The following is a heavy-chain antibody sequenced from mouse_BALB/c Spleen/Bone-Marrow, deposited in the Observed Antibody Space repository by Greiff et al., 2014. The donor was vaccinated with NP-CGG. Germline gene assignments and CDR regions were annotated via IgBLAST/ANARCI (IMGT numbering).Heavy chain of an antibody. CDR1: GYSFTSYY. Sequence: LQESGPELVKPGASVKISRKASGYSFTSYYIHWVKQRPGQGLEWIGWIFPGSGNTKYNERFKGKATLTADTSSSTAYMQLSSLTSEDSAVYFCARHGNLRNYYAMDYWGQGTSVTVSS. D-gene: IGHD2-1*01. CDR3: ARHGNLRNYYAMDY. CDR2: IFPGSGNT. J-gene: IGHJ4*01. V-gene: IGHV1-66*01.